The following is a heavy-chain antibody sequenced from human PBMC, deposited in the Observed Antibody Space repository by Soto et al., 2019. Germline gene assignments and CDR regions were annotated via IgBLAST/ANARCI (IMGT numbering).Heavy chain of an antibody. CDR2: IFYSGTT. CDR3: ARVSYHYVWGSSTGMDV. V-gene: IGHV4-39*07. J-gene: IGHJ6*02. Sequence: SETLSLTCTVSGGSISSSSYYWGWIRQPPGKGLEWIGSIFYSGTTYYNPSLKSRVTISVDTSKNQFSLKMSSVTAADTAVYYCARVSYHYVWGSSTGMDVWGQGTTVTVSS. D-gene: IGHD3-16*01. CDR1: GGSISSSSYY.